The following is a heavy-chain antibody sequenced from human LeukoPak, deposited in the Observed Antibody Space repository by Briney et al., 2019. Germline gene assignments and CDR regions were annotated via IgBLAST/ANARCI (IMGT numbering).Heavy chain of an antibody. V-gene: IGHV3-23*01. Sequence: GGSLRLSCAASGFIFSSYAMTWVRQAPGKGLEWVSAIGSDGSTYYADSVKGRLTISRDKSKNTLYLQMNSLRAEDTAIYYCAKHSEKYSGSYFRYWGQGTLVTVSS. D-gene: IGHD1-26*01. CDR1: GFIFSSYA. J-gene: IGHJ4*02. CDR2: IGSDGST. CDR3: AKHSEKYSGSYFRY.